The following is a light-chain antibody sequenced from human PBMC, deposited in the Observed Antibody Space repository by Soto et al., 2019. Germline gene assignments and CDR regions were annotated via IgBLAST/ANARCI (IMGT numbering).Light chain of an antibody. Sequence: QSVLTQPPSVSAASGQKVTISCSGGSSNIGKNYVSWYQQLPGTAPKLLIYETNKRPSGIPDRFSGSKSGTSATLGISGLGTGDEAHYYCGTWDTSLTVVLFGGGTKVTVL. CDR2: ETN. J-gene: IGLJ2*01. V-gene: IGLV1-51*02. CDR3: GTWDTSLTVVL. CDR1: SSNIGKNY.